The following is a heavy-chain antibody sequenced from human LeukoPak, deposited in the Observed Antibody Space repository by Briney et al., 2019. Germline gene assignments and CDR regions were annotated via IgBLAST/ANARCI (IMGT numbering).Heavy chain of an antibody. CDR1: GFSLSSYS. V-gene: IGHV3-21*06. J-gene: IGHJ4*02. CDR2: ISTDNSYR. CDR3: ARDVSLDF. Sequence: GGSLRLSCAASGFSLSSYSMNWIRQAPGKGLERVSSISTDNSYRHYADSVKGRFTISRDNPKNSLYLQMNTLRAEDTAVYYCARDVSLDFWGQGTLVTVSS.